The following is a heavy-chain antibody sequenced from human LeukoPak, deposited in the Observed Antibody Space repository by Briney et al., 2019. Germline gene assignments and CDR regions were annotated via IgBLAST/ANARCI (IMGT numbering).Heavy chain of an antibody. D-gene: IGHD4-17*01. J-gene: IGHJ4*02. Sequence: GGSLRLSCAASGFTFSSYAMSWVRQAPGKGLEWVSAISGSGGSTYYADSVKGRFTISRDNSENTLYLQMNSLRAEDTAVYYCANLGDPFSVYYFDYWGQGTLVTVSS. V-gene: IGHV3-23*01. CDR1: GFTFSSYA. CDR2: ISGSGGST. CDR3: ANLGDPFSVYYFDY.